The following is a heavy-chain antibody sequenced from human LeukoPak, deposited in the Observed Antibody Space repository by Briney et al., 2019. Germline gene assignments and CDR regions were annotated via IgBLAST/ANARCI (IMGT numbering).Heavy chain of an antibody. CDR3: ARDGAYCGGDCYPNYYYYYGMDV. V-gene: IGHV1-18*01. Sequence: ASVKLSCKASGYTCTSYGISWVRQAPGQGLEWMGWISAYNGNTNYAQKLQGRVTMTTDTSTSTAYMELRSLRSDDTAVYYCARDGAYCGGDCYPNYYYYYGMDVWGQGTTVTVSS. CDR1: GYTCTSYG. D-gene: IGHD2-21*02. J-gene: IGHJ6*02. CDR2: ISAYNGNT.